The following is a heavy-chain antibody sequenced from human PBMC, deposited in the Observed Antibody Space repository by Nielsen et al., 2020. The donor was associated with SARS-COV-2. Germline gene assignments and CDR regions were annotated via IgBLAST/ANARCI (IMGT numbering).Heavy chain of an antibody. Sequence: GESLKISCAASGFTFSSYWMSWVRQAPGKGLEWVANIKQDGSEKYYVDSVKGRFTISRDNAKNSLYLQMNSLRAEDTAVYYCAKAFGGGDYYGMDVWGQGTTVTVSS. V-gene: IGHV3-7*01. CDR1: GFTFSSYW. CDR2: IKQDGSEK. D-gene: IGHD3-16*01. J-gene: IGHJ6*02. CDR3: AKAFGGGDYYGMDV.